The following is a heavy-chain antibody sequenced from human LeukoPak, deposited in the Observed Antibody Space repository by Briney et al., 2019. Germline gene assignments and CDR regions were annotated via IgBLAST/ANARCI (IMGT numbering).Heavy chain of an antibody. V-gene: IGHV3-30*02. CDR2: IRYDGSNK. J-gene: IGHJ6*03. CDR3: AKVRERSDYDFWTGLPKDYYYMDV. Sequence: GGSLRLSCAASGFTFSNFGMHWVRQAPGKGLEWVAFIRYDGSNKYYADSVKGRFTISRDNSKNTLYLQMNSLRAEDTAVYYCAKVRERSDYDFWTGLPKDYYYMDVWGKGTTVTVSS. D-gene: IGHD3-3*01. CDR1: GFTFSNFG.